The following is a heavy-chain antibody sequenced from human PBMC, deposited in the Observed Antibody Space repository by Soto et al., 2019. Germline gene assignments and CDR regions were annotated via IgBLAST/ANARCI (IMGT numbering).Heavy chain of an antibody. D-gene: IGHD5-18*01. V-gene: IGHV4-39*01. J-gene: IGHJ5*02. CDR3: ARLPRIQLWLGWLDP. Sequence: QLQLQESGPGLVKPSETLSLTCTVSGGSISSSSYYWGWIRQPPGKGLEWIGTINYSGSTYYNPSLISRVTISVDTSKNQFSLKVGSVTAADTAIYYCARLPRIQLWLGWLDPWGQGTLVTVSS. CDR2: INYSGST. CDR1: GGSISSSSYY.